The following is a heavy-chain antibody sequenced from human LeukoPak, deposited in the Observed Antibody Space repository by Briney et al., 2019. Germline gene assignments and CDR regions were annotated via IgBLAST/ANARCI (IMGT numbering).Heavy chain of an antibody. CDR1: GFTFSSFI. Sequence: EPGGSLRLSCAASGFTFSSFIIHWVRQAPGKGLEWIGRVTSKTNSYATAYAASVKGRFTVSRGDSTKTAYLKMNSLKTEDTAVYYCAAGITLVRGGTFDIWGQGTMVTVSS. D-gene: IGHD3-10*01. CDR2: VTSKTNSYAT. CDR3: AAGITLVRGGTFDI. J-gene: IGHJ3*02. V-gene: IGHV3-73*01.